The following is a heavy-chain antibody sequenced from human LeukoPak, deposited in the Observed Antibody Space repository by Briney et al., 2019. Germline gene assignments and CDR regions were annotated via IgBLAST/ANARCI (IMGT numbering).Heavy chain of an antibody. J-gene: IGHJ5*02. D-gene: IGHD4-17*01. CDR2: INHSGST. Sequence: PSETLSLTCAVYGGSFSGYYWSWIRQPPGKGLEWIGEINHSGSTNYNPSLKSRVTISVDTSKNQFSLKLSSVTAADTAVYYCARGSGSDYGDSGWFDPWGQGTLVTVSS. CDR3: ARGSGSDYGDSGWFDP. CDR1: GGSFSGYY. V-gene: IGHV4-34*01.